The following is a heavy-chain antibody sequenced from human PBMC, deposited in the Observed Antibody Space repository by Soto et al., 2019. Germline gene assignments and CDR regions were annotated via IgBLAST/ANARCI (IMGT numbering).Heavy chain of an antibody. CDR3: ASPYTDRWPVDVFYI. Sequence: GGSLRPSCAASGFTFSKYAMDWVRQAPGKGLEWGSAISGSGGSTYYAGSVKGRFTISRYNAKNSRYLQMNSPSAEDTAVYYCASPYTDRWPVDVFYIWGQGTLVTVSS. V-gene: IGHV3-23*01. CDR1: GFTFSKYA. D-gene: IGHD2-2*02. J-gene: IGHJ3*02. CDR2: ISGSGGST.